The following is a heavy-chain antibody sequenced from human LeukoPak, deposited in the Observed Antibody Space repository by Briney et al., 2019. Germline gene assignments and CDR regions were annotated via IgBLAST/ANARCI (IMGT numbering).Heavy chain of an antibody. J-gene: IGHJ4*02. D-gene: IGHD1-26*01. CDR2: IRHDGSKK. CDR3: AKDSVRKTIVGPTTRGVNDY. V-gene: IGHV3-30*02. Sequence: GGSLRLSCGASGFTFSSYGMHWVRQAPGKGLEWVAFIRHDGSKKYYADSVKGRLTISRDNYKNTLYLQMNSLRPEDTAVYYCAKDSVRKTIVGPTTRGVNDYWGQGTLVTVFS. CDR1: GFTFSSYG.